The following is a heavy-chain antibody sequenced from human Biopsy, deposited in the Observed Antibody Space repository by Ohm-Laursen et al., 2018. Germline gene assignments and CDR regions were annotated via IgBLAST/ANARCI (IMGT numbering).Heavy chain of an antibody. CDR1: GFTFSDYY. Sequence: GSLRLSCTASGFTFSDYYMRWIRQAPGKGLEWLSYISGSGTTIFYADSVKGRFTVSRDNAKNSLYLQMNSLTAEDTAVYYCARDGAGSYHDYWGQGTLVTVSS. V-gene: IGHV3-11*01. D-gene: IGHD3-10*01. CDR2: ISGSGTTI. CDR3: ARDGAGSYHDY. J-gene: IGHJ4*02.